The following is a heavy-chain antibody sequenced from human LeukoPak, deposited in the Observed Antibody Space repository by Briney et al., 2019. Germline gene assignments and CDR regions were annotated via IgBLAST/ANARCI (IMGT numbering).Heavy chain of an antibody. CDR2: IDSSGSTI. D-gene: IGHD3-9*01. CDR1: GFTFSSYE. CDR3: ASLTIVYGYGMDV. Sequence: PGGSLRLSCAASGFTFSSYEMNWVRQAPGKGLEWVSYIDSSGSTIYYADSVKGRFTISRDNAKNSLYLQMNSLRAEDTAVYYCASLTIVYGYGMDVWGQRTTVTVSS. J-gene: IGHJ6*02. V-gene: IGHV3-48*03.